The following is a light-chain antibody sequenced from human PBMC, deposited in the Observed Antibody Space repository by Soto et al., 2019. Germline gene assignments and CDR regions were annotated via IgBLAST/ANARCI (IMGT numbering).Light chain of an antibody. CDR2: WAS. Sequence: DIFMTHSTAYLPVSLGDISTVNCNSIQSFFYSFNNRNYLAWYQQKPGQPPKLLIYWASNRESGVPDRFSGSGSGTDFTLTISSLQAEDVAVYYCQQYYTTPLTFGGGTKVDIK. J-gene: IGKJ4*01. CDR3: QQYYTTPLT. CDR1: QSFFYSFNNRNY. V-gene: IGKV4-1*01.